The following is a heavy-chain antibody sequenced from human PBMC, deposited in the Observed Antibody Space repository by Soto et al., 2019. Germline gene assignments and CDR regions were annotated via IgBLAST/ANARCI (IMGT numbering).Heavy chain of an antibody. V-gene: IGHV4-39*01. CDR2: IYYRGNT. CDR3: ARLEGLATISYYFDY. J-gene: IGHJ4*02. Sequence: SETLSLTXSVSGDSINSVNYYWGWIRQPPGKGLEWIGSIYYRGNTYYNPSLKTRVTISLDKSKSQFSLKLNSVTAADSAVYFCARLEGLATISYYFDYWGQGTLVTVSS. CDR1: GDSINSVNYY. D-gene: IGHD3-9*01.